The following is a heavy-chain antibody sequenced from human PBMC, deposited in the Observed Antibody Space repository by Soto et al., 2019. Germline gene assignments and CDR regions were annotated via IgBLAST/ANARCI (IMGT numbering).Heavy chain of an antibody. J-gene: IGHJ6*02. V-gene: IGHV3-21*01. D-gene: IGHD3-3*01. CDR1: GFTFSSYS. CDR2: ISSSSSYI. Sequence: GSLRLSCAASGFTFSSYSMNWVRQAPGKGLEWVSSISSSSSYIYYADSVKGRFTISRDNAKNSLYLQMNSLRAEDTAVCYCARNIYGFWSGLYHGMDVWGQGTTVTVSS. CDR3: ARNIYGFWSGLYHGMDV.